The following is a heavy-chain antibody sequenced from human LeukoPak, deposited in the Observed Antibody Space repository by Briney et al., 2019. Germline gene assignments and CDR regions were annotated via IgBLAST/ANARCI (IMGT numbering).Heavy chain of an antibody. CDR1: GFTFSSYA. CDR2: ISGSGGST. J-gene: IGHJ6*02. Sequence: GGSLRLSCAASGFTFSSYAMSWVRHPPGKGLEWVSAISGSGGSTYYADSVRGRLTISRDNSKNTLYLKMNSLLAEDTAVYYCAKAKGWRYYDFWSGYPLGMDVWGQGTTVSVS. D-gene: IGHD3-3*01. CDR3: AKAKGWRYYDFWSGYPLGMDV. V-gene: IGHV3-23*01.